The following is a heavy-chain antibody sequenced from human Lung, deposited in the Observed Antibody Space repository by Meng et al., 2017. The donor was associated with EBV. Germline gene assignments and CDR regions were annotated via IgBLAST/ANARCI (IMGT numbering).Heavy chain of an antibody. CDR3: ARGNGWRFDY. V-gene: IGHV7-4-1*01. CDR1: GYTFTSSS. CDR2: ININTGNP. Sequence: QVQLVQSGSELKKPGASVTVSCKASGYTFTSSSMNWVRHAPGQGLEWMGWININTGNPTYAQGFTGRFVFSLDTSVSTAYLQIDSLKADDTAVYYCARGNGWRFDYWGQGTLVTVSS. J-gene: IGHJ4*02. D-gene: IGHD6-19*01.